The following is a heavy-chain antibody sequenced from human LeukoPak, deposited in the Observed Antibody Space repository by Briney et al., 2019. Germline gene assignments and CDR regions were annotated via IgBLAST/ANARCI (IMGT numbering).Heavy chain of an antibody. CDR1: GGSISSYY. CDR3: ARESRSYGRSGFDY. J-gene: IGHJ4*02. V-gene: IGHV4-59*01. D-gene: IGHD3-3*01. Sequence: SETLSLTCTVSGGSISSYYWSWLRQPPGKGLEWIGYIYYSGSTNYNPSLKSRVTISVDTSKNQFSLKLSSVTAADTAVYYCARESRSYGRSGFDYWGQGTLVTVSS. CDR2: IYYSGST.